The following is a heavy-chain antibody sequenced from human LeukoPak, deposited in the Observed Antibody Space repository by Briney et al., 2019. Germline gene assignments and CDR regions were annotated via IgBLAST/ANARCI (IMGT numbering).Heavy chain of an antibody. Sequence: GASVKISCKASGGTFINYAISWVRQAPGQGLEWMGGIIPIFGTANYAQKFQGRVTITADKSTSTAYMELSSLRSEDTAVYYCARDSSPYYYDSSGSDYWGQGTLVTVSS. CDR3: ARDSSPYYYDSSGSDY. D-gene: IGHD3-22*01. J-gene: IGHJ4*02. V-gene: IGHV1-69*06. CDR1: GGTFINYA. CDR2: IIPIFGTA.